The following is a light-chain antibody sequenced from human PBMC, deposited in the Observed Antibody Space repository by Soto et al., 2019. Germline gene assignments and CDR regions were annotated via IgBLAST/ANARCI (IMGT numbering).Light chain of an antibody. J-gene: IGLJ2*01. CDR3: SSYAGSSVV. Sequence: QSALTQPRSVSGSPGQSVTISCTGTSSDVGGYIYVSWYQQHPGKAPKLMIYDVSKRPSGVPDRFSGSKSGNTASLTFSGLQGDDEADYYCSSYAGSSVVFGGGTKLTVL. CDR2: DVS. V-gene: IGLV2-11*01. CDR1: SSDVGGYIY.